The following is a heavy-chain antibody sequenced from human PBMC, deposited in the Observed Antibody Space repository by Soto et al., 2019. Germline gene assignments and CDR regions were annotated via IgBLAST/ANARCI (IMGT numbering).Heavy chain of an antibody. CDR3: ARRIDGFTPHFDY. V-gene: IGHV5-51*01. Sequence: GESLKISCKGSGYNFTSYWIGWVRQMPGKGLEWMGIIYPGDSDTRYSPSFQGQVTISADKSISTAYLQWSSLKASDTAMYFCARRIDGFTPHFDYWGQGTLVTVSS. D-gene: IGHD2-15*01. CDR2: IYPGDSDT. CDR1: GYNFTSYW. J-gene: IGHJ4*02.